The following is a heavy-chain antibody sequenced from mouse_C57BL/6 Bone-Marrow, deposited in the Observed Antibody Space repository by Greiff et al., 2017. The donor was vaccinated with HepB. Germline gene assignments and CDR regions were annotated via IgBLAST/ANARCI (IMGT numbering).Heavy chain of an antibody. CDR2: INPGSGGT. D-gene: IGHD1-1*01. CDR1: GYAFTNYL. CDR3: ARSYYYGSSSLNY. Sequence: QVQLQQSGAELVRPGTSVKVSCKASGYAFTNYLIEWVKQRPGQGLEWIGVINPGSGGTNYNEKFKGKATFTADTSSNTAYMQLSSLTTEDSAIYDCARSYYYGSSSLNYWGQGTTLTVSS. J-gene: IGHJ2*01. V-gene: IGHV1-54*02.